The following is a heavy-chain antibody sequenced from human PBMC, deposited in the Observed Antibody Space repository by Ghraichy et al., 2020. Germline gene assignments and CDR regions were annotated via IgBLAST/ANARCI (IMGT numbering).Heavy chain of an antibody. CDR1: GFTFSSYA. Sequence: GGSLRLTCAASGFTFSSYAMSWVRQAPRKGLEWVSAISGSGGSTYYADSVKGRFTISRDNSKNTLYLQMNSLRAEDTAVYYCANEAYYYDSSGYQGLFDYWGQGTLVTVSS. D-gene: IGHD3-22*01. J-gene: IGHJ4*02. V-gene: IGHV3-23*01. CDR2: ISGSGGST. CDR3: ANEAYYYDSSGYQGLFDY.